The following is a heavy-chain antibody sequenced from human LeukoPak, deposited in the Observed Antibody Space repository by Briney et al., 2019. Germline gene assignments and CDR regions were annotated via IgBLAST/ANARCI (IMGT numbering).Heavy chain of an antibody. D-gene: IGHD2-2*02. CDR3: ARTGGPCSTTTCYRRGRLDY. CDR2: INHSGSA. J-gene: IGHJ4*02. CDR1: GGSISSGGYY. V-gene: IGHV4-61*08. Sequence: SETLSLTCTVSGGSISSGGYYWSWIRQPPGKGLEWIGEINHSGSASYNPSLKSRVTISVDTSKNQFSLNLNSVTAADTAIYYCARTGGPCSTTTCYRRGRLDYWGQGILVTVSS.